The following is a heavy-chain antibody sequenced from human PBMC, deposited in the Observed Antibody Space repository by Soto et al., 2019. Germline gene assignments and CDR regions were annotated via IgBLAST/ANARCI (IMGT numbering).Heavy chain of an antibody. J-gene: IGHJ3*02. Sequence: GGSLRLSCAASGFTFSRYWMNWVRPAPGKGLEWVANIKQDGTEKNYVDSVKGRFTISRDNARNSLYLQMDSLRAEDTAVYFCARGDTPMITGMDSFDIWGQGTMVTV. D-gene: IGHD5-18*01. CDR2: IKQDGTEK. CDR1: GFTFSRYW. V-gene: IGHV3-7*01. CDR3: ARGDTPMITGMDSFDI.